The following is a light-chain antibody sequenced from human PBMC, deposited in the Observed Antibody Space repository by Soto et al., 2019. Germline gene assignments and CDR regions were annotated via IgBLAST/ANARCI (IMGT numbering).Light chain of an antibody. V-gene: IGKV1-5*01. CDR2: DAS. J-gene: IGKJ1*01. CDR1: ERISSW. CDR3: QQYNSYWT. Sequence: DIPMTQSPSTLSASVGDRVTITCRASERISSWLAWYQQKPGKAPKLLIYDASSLESGVPSRFSGSGSGTEFTLTISSLQPDDFATNYCQQYNSYWTFGQGTKVEIK.